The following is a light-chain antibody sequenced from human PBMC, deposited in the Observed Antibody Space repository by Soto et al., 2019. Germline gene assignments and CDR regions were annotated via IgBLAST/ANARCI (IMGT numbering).Light chain of an antibody. J-gene: IGKJ2*01. CDR2: GAS. V-gene: IGKV3-20*01. Sequence: EIVLTQSPGTVSLSPGERATLSCRASQSVSSRNLAWYRQKPGQAPRLLIFGASNRATGIPDRFSGSGSGTDFTLTISRLEPEDCAVYYCLRYGDSPPAYTFGQGTKLEIK. CDR3: LRYGDSPPAYT. CDR1: QSVSSRN.